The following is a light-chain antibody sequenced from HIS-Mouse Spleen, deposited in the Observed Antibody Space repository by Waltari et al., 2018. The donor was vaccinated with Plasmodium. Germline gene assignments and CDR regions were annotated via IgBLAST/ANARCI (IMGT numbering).Light chain of an antibody. CDR1: QSISSY. CDR3: QQSYSTWT. CDR2: AAS. Sequence: DIQMTQSPSSLSASVGDRVTITCRASQSISSYLNWYQQKPGKAPNLLIYAASSLQSGVPPRFSGSGSGTDFTLTISSLQPEDFATYYGQQSYSTWTFGQGTKVEIK. J-gene: IGKJ1*01. V-gene: IGKV1-39*01.